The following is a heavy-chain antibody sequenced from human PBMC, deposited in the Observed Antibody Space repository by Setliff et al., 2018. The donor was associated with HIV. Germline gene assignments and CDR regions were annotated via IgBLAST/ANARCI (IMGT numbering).Heavy chain of an antibody. CDR2: INWNGDRI. Sequence: PGGSLRLSCAASGINLGDYGMSWVRQVPGKGLEWVSGINWNGDRIGYANSVKGRFTISRDNTKNSLYLQMNRLRAEDTALYYCASLFSKEVAGDDYWGQGTLVTVSS. J-gene: IGHJ4*02. D-gene: IGHD6-19*01. CDR3: ASLFSKEVAGDDY. CDR1: GINLGDYG. V-gene: IGHV3-20*04.